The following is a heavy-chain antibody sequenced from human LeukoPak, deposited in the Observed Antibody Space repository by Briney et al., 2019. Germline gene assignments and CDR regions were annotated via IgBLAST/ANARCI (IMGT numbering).Heavy chain of an antibody. D-gene: IGHD3-16*01. CDR1: GFTFSSYG. CDR2: IRYDGSNK. CDR3: AKNYGNWFDP. V-gene: IGHV3-30*02. Sequence: PGGSLRLSCAGSGFTFSSYGMHWVRQAPGKGLDGVAFIRYDGSNKYYAASVKGRFTISRDNSKNTLYLRMNSLRAEDTAVYYCAKNYGNWFDPWGQGTLVTVSS. J-gene: IGHJ5*02.